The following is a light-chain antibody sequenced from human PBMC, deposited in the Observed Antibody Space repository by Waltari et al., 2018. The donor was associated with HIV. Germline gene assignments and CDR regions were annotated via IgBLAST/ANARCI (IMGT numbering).Light chain of an antibody. Sequence: SYVLTQPPSVSVAPGQTATINCGGKNIGNKNVQWYQQKPGQAPVLVVYDDSDRPSGIPERFSGSNSGNTATLTISRVEVGDEADYYCQVWDGSSDHPKVVLGGGTKLTVL. CDR2: DDS. J-gene: IGLJ2*01. CDR1: NIGNKN. V-gene: IGLV3-21*02. CDR3: QVWDGSSDHPKVV.